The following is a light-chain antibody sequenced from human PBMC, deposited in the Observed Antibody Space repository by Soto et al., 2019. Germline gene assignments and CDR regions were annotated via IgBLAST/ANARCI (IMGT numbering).Light chain of an antibody. V-gene: IGKV1-5*03. Sequence: DIQMTQAPSTLSASVGDRVTITCRASQTISSWVAWYQQKPGKAPKLLIYKASDLERGVPSRFSGGGSGTEFTLTISSLQPDDFATYYCQQYRGTFRPGT. CDR1: QTISSW. CDR2: KAS. J-gene: IGKJ5*01. CDR3: QQYRGT.